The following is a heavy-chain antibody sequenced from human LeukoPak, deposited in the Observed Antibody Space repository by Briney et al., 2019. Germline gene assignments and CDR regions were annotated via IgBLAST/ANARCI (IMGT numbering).Heavy chain of an antibody. V-gene: IGHV4-30-2*01. J-gene: IGHJ3*02. Sequence: PSQTLSLTCAVSGGSISSGGYSWSWIRQPPGKGLEWIGYIYLSGSTYYNPSLKSRVTISVDRSKNQFSLKLSSVTAADTAVYYCARGNRAAFDIWGQGTMVTVSS. CDR1: GGSISSGGYS. CDR2: IYLSGST. CDR3: ARGNRAAFDI.